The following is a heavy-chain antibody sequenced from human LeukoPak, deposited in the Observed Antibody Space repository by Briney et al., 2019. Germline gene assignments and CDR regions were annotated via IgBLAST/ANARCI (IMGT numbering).Heavy chain of an antibody. CDR1: GFTFSSYG. Sequence: PGGSLRLSCAASGFTFSSYGMHWVRQAPGKGLEWVAVIWYDGSNKYYADSAKGRFTISRDNSKNTLYLQMNSLRAEDTAVYYCAKDLAVAVAGTVAWGQGTLVTVSS. J-gene: IGHJ5*02. CDR2: IWYDGSNK. D-gene: IGHD6-19*01. V-gene: IGHV3-33*06. CDR3: AKDLAVAVAGTVA.